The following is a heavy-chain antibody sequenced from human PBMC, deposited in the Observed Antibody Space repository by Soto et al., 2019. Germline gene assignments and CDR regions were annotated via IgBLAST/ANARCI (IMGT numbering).Heavy chain of an antibody. CDR1: GYTFTSYG. CDR3: ARVPDIVVVVAATRWWFDP. Sequence: GASVKVSCKASGYTFTSYGISWVRQAPGQGLEWMGWISAYNGNTNYAQKLQGRVTMTTDTSTSTAYMELRSLRSDDTAVYYCARVPDIVVVVAATRWWFDPWGQGTLVTVSS. J-gene: IGHJ5*02. D-gene: IGHD2-15*01. CDR2: ISAYNGNT. V-gene: IGHV1-18*01.